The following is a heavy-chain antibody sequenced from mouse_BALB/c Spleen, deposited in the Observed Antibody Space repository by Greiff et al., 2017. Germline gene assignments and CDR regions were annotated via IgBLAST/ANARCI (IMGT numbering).Heavy chain of an antibody. CDR2: INSNGGST. CDR3: ARDDNYYGSSYFYFDY. V-gene: IGHV5-6-3*01. J-gene: IGHJ2*01. D-gene: IGHD1-1*01. CDR1: GFTFSSYG. Sequence: EVQLQQSGGGLVQPGGSLKLSCAASGFTFSSYGMSWVRQTPDKRLELVATINSNGGSTYYPDSVKGRFTISRDNAKNTLYLQMSSLKSEDTAMYYCARDDNYYGSSYFYFDYWGQGTTLTVSS.